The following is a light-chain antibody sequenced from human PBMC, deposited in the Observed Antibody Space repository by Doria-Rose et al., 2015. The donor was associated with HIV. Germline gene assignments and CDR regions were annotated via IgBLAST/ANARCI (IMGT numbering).Light chain of an antibody. Sequence: EIVLTQSPGTLSLSPGERATLSCRASQRVKSSYLAWYQQKPGQAPRLLIYDASTRATGIPDRFSGSGSGTDFTLTISRLEPEDVAVYCCQQYDTSRGAFGQGTRLEIK. J-gene: IGKJ5*01. CDR1: QRVKSSY. CDR3: QQYDTSRGA. CDR2: DAS. V-gene: IGKV3-20*01.